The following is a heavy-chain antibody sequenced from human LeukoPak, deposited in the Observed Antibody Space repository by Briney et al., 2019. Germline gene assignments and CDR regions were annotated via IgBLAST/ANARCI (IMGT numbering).Heavy chain of an antibody. V-gene: IGHV3-15*01. Sequence: GGSLRLSCAAPGFTFSNAWMSWVRQAPGKGLERVGRIKSKTDGGTTDYAAPVRGRFTISRDDSKNTLYLQMNSLKTEDTAVYYCTSSYGDSAPLWYWGQGTLVTVSS. CDR1: GFTFSNAW. CDR2: IKSKTDGGTT. J-gene: IGHJ4*02. CDR3: TSSYGDSAPLWY. D-gene: IGHD5-18*01.